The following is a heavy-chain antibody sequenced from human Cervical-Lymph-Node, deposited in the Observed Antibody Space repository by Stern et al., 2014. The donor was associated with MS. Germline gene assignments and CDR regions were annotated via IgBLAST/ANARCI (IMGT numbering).Heavy chain of an antibody. CDR1: GFTFSSYA. CDR2: ISGSGGST. Sequence: EVHLVESGGDLVQPGGSLRLSCAASGFTFSSYAMSWVRQAPGKGLEWVSAISGSGGSTYYADSVKGRFTISRDNSKNTLYLQMNSLRAEDTAVYYCANNIVATQDFDYWGQGTLVTVSS. D-gene: IGHD5-12*01. CDR3: ANNIVATQDFDY. J-gene: IGHJ4*02. V-gene: IGHV3-23*04.